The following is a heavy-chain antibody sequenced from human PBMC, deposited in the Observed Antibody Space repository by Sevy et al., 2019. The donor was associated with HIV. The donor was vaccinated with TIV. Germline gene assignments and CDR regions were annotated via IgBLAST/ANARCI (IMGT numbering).Heavy chain of an antibody. CDR2: ISSGGSII. D-gene: IGHD1-1*01. J-gene: IGHJ4*02. Sequence: GGSLRLSCAASEISFSDYYMSWIRQTPGKGLEWISYISSGGSIIYYADSVKGRFTISRDNAKNSLYLQMNSLRAEDMAVYYCTRVRYNYGSYYFDYWGQGTLVTVSS. CDR1: EISFSDYY. V-gene: IGHV3-11*01. CDR3: TRVRYNYGSYYFDY.